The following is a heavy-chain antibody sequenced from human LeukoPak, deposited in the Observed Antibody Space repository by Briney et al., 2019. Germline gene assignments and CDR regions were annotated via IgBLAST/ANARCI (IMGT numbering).Heavy chain of an antibody. V-gene: IGHV3-33*01. J-gene: IGHJ2*01. CDR3: ARDADTTAFYWYFDL. D-gene: IGHD2/OR15-2a*01. CDR2: IWSGGSKT. Sequence: GGSLRLSCAASGFLLSNYGMHWVRQAPGKGLELVALIWSGGSKTSYADSVKGRFTISRDISRNTVYLQMNSLRPEDTALYYCARDADTTAFYWYFDLWGRGTLVTVSS. CDR1: GFLLSNYG.